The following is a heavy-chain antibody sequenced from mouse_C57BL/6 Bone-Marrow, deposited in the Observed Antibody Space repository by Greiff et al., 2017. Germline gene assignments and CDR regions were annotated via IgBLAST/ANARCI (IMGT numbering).Heavy chain of an antibody. V-gene: IGHV5-15*01. CDR1: GFTFSDYG. J-gene: IGHJ2*01. Sequence: EVQLVESGGGLVQPGGSLKLSCAASGFTFSDYGMAWVRQAPRKGPEWVAFISNLAYSIYYADTVTGRYTISRENAKNTLYLEMSSLRSEDTAMYYCARHSEGLGYWGQGTTLPVSS. CDR3: ARHSEGLGY. D-gene: IGHD2-2*01. CDR2: ISNLAYSI.